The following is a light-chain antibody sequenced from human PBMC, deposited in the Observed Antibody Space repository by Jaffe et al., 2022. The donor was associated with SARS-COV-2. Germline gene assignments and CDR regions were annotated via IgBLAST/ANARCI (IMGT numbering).Light chain of an antibody. J-gene: IGKJ1*01. CDR1: QDIRND. CDR3: LQHNSFPPT. Sequence: DIQMTQSPSSLSASVGDRVTITCRASQDIRNDLGWYRQKPGKAPQRLIYEASGLQSGVPSRFSGSGSGTEFTLTISSLQPEDFATYYCLQHNSFPPTFGQGTKVEFK. V-gene: IGKV1-17*01. CDR2: EAS.